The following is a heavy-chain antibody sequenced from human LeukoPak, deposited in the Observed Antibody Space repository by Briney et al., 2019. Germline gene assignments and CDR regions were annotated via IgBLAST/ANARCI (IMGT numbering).Heavy chain of an antibody. J-gene: IGHJ4*02. CDR3: AREVRYDSSGFG. Sequence: SVKVSCKASGGTFSSYAISWVRQAPGQELEWMGRIIPILGIANYAQKFQGRVTITADKSTSTAYMELSSLRSEDTAVYYCAREVRYDSSGFGWGQGTLVTVSS. V-gene: IGHV1-69*04. CDR2: IIPILGIA. D-gene: IGHD3-22*01. CDR1: GGTFSSYA.